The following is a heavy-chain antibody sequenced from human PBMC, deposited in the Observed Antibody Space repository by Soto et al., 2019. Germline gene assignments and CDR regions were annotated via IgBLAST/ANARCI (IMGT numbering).Heavy chain of an antibody. CDR3: ASRKRTSDAFDI. D-gene: IGHD1-1*01. J-gene: IGHJ3*02. Sequence: EVQLVQSGTEVKKPGESLKISCKASGYSFTSYWIGWVRQMPGKGLEWMGIIYLDDSDTRYSPSLQGQVTISGDKSISTAYLQWSSLKASDTAMYYCASRKRTSDAFDIWGQGTMVTVSS. V-gene: IGHV5-51*01. CDR1: GYSFTSYW. CDR2: IYLDDSDT.